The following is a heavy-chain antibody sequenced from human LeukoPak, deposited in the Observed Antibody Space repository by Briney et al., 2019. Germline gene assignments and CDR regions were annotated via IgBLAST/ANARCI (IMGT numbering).Heavy chain of an antibody. CDR3: ASPGHQGWYYFDY. V-gene: IGHV1-18*04. CDR2: ISAYNGNT. CDR1: GYTFTSYG. J-gene: IGHJ4*02. Sequence: GASVKVSCKASGYTFTSYGISWVRQAPGQGLEWMGWISAYNGNTNYAQKFQGRVTITADESTSTAYMELSSLRSEDTAVYYCASPGHQGWYYFDYWGQGTLVTVSS. D-gene: IGHD6-19*01.